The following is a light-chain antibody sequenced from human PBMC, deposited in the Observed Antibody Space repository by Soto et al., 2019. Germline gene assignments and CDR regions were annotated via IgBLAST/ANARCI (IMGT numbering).Light chain of an antibody. CDR2: EGT. CDR1: NNL. CDR3: CAYVGARSYV. J-gene: IGLJ1*01. V-gene: IGLV2-23*01. Sequence: QSVLTQPASVSGSPGQSITISCTGTNNLVSWYQQHPGKAPKVVVYEGTKRPSGVSNRFSGSNSGGTASLTISGLRAEDEASYFCCAYVGARSYVFGPGTKVTVL.